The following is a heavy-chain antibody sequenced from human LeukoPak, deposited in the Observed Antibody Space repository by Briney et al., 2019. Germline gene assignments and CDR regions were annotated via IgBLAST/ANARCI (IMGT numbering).Heavy chain of an antibody. CDR3: AGDHGWYRWYFDY. CDR2: IIPILGIA. CDR1: GGTFSSYA. V-gene: IGHV1-69*04. Sequence: ASVKVSCKASGGTFSSYAISWVRQAPGQGLEWMGRIIPILGIANYAQKFQGRVTITADKSTSTAYMELSSLRSEDTAVYYCAGDHGWYRWYFDYWGQGTLVTVSS. J-gene: IGHJ4*02. D-gene: IGHD6-19*01.